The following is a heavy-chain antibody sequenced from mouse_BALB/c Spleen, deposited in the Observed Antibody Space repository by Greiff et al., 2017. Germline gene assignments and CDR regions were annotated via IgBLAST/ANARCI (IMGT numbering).Heavy chain of an antibody. V-gene: IGHV5-6-5*01. CDR2: ISSGGST. CDR1: GFTFSSYA. Sequence: EVQLVESGGGLVKPGGSLKLSCAASGFTFSSYAMSWVRQTPEKRLEWVASISSGGSTYYPDSVKGRFTISRDNARNILYLQMSSLRSEDTAMYYCARGAAVVAKDYWGQGTSVTVSS. CDR3: ARGAAVVAKDY. J-gene: IGHJ4*01. D-gene: IGHD1-1*01.